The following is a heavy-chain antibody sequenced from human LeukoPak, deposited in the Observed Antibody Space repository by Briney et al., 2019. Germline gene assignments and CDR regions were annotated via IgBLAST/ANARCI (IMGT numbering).Heavy chain of an antibody. CDR3: AKDLFSEDLEWLLPLFDY. Sequence: GGSPRLSCAASGFTFSSYAMSWVRQAPGKGLEWVSAISGSGGSTYYADSVKGRFTISRDNSKNTLYLQMNSLRAEDTAVYYCAKDLFSEDLEWLLPLFDYWGQGTLVTVSS. J-gene: IGHJ4*02. D-gene: IGHD3-3*01. CDR1: GFTFSSYA. V-gene: IGHV3-23*01. CDR2: ISGSGGST.